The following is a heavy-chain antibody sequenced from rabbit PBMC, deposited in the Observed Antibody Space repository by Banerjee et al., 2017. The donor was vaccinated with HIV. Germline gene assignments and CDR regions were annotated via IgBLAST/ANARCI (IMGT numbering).Heavy chain of an antibody. D-gene: IGHD4-1*01. Sequence: QEQLVESGGGLVQPEGSLTLTCKASGFDFSIYYMSWVRQAPGKGLEWIGYIDPVLGSTYYASWVNGRFTISKTSSTTVTLQMTSLTAADTATYFCARDLAGVIGWNFNLWGPGTLVTVS. J-gene: IGHJ4*01. CDR2: IDPVLGST. CDR3: ARDLAGVIGWNFNL. CDR1: GFDFSIYYM. V-gene: IGHV1S45*01.